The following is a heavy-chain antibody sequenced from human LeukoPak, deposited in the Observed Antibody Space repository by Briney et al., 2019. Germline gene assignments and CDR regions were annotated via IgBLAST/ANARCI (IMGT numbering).Heavy chain of an antibody. CDR2: IYYSGST. D-gene: IGHD3-3*01. V-gene: IGHV4-59*01. Sequence: SETLSLTCTVSGGSISTYYWTWIRQPPGRGLGWIGYIYYSGSTNYHPSLKSRVAILLDTSKNQFSLRLSSVTAADTATYYCARGRPDFWANFYTYFLDSWGQGTLVTVSS. J-gene: IGHJ4*02. CDR3: ARGRPDFWANFYTYFLDS. CDR1: GGSISTYY.